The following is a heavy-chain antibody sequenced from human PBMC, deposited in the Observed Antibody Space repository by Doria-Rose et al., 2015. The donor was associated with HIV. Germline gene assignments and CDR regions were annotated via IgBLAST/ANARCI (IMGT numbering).Heavy chain of an antibody. CDR1: GGTFRNYG. J-gene: IGHJ2*01. D-gene: IGHD1-26*01. Sequence: VKKPGSSVKVSCKASGGTFRNYGISWMRQAPGQGLEWMGGIIPIFDIGNYAQYFQDRVTITADESMITAYMELTSLTSEDTAVYYCARVPIMGSTNWYFDLWGRGTLVTVSS. CDR3: ARVPIMGSTNWYFDL. V-gene: IGHV1-69*01. CDR2: IIPIFDIG.